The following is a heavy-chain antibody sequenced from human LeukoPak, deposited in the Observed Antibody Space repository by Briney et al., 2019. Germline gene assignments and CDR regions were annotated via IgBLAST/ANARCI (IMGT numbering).Heavy chain of an antibody. D-gene: IGHD2-2*02. CDR1: GGTFSSYA. V-gene: IGHV1-69*05. Sequence: GASVKVSCKASGGTFSSYAISWVRQAPGQGLEWMGGIIPIFGTANYAQKFQGRVTITTDESASTAYMELSSLRSEDTAVYYCARTASYRSSTSCYTRLDYWGQGTLVTVSS. CDR3: ARTASYRSSTSCYTRLDY. J-gene: IGHJ4*02. CDR2: IIPIFGTA.